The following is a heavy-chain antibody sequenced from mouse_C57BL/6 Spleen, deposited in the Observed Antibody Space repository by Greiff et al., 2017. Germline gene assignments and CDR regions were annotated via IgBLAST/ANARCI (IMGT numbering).Heavy chain of an antibody. V-gene: IGHV1-82*01. CDR3: AREEITTVVDPFAY. Sequence: QVQLQQSGPELVKPGASVKISCKASGYAFSSSWLNWVKQRPGQGLEWIGRIYPGDGDAHYNGKFKGKATLTADKSSRTAYMQLSSLTSEDSAVYFCAREEITTVVDPFAYWGQGSLVTVS. CDR1: GYAFSSSW. J-gene: IGHJ3*01. CDR2: IYPGDGDA. D-gene: IGHD1-1*01.